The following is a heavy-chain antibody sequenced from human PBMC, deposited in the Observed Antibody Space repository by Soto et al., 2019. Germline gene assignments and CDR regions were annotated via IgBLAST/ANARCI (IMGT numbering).Heavy chain of an antibody. V-gene: IGHV4-59*01. CDR2: IYYSGST. D-gene: IGHD6-13*01. CDR3: ARGRGSSWTPYYYYGMVV. J-gene: IGHJ6*02. CDR1: GGSISSYY. Sequence: SETLSLTCTVSGGSISSYYWSWIRQPPGKGLEWIGYIYYSGSTNYNPSLKSRVTISVDTSKNQFSLKLSSVTAADTAVYYCARGRGSSWTPYYYYGMVVWGQGTTVTVSS.